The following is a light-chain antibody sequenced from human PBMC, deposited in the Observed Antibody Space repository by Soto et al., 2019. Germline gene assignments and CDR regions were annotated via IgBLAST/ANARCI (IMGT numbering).Light chain of an antibody. J-gene: IGKJ2*01. CDR2: VAS. CDR3: QQYNYWPQ. CDR1: QSVSSN. Sequence: EIVMTQSPATLSVSPGERATLSCRASQSVSSNLAWYQQKPGQALRPILYVASNRATGMPARFSGSGSGTEFTLTISSLQSEYFAVYYCQQYNYWPQFGGGTMLVIK. V-gene: IGKV3-15*01.